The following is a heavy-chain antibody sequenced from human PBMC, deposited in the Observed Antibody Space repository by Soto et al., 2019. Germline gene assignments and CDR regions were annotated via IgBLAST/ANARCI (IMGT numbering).Heavy chain of an antibody. CDR2: ISYDGINK. CDR3: ARSPQPTRGIHWYFDL. V-gene: IGHV3-30*03. CDR1: GFTFNTYG. J-gene: IGHJ2*01. D-gene: IGHD1-26*01. Sequence: QVQLVESGGGVVQPGRSLGLSCAASGFTFNTYGMHWVRQAPGKGLEWVAAISYDGINKYYVDSVKGRFTISRDNSKNTLDGQMNSLRAEDTALYYCARSPQPTRGIHWYFDLWGRGILVTVSS.